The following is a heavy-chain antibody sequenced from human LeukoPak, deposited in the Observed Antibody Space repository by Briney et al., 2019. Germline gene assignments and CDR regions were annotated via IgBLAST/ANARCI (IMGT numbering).Heavy chain of an antibody. D-gene: IGHD2-15*01. CDR1: GYSINNYW. V-gene: IGHV5-51*01. CDR2: IYPADSDI. CDR3: ARQEYCSGGSCYPWFDP. Sequence: GESLQISCQGSGYSINNYWIGWVRQMPGKGLEWMGIIYPADSDIRYSPSFQGQVTISADKSISTAYLQWSSLKASDTAMYYCARQEYCSGGSCYPWFDPWGQGTLVTVSS. J-gene: IGHJ5*02.